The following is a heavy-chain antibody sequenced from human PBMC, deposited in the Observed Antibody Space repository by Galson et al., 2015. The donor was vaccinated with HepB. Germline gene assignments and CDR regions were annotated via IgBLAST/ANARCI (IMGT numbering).Heavy chain of an antibody. D-gene: IGHD3-22*01. V-gene: IGHV3-15*07. CDR2: VKSKTDGETT. CDR3: TTDWVTMMVVVTS. J-gene: IGHJ5*02. CDR1: GFTFSNAW. Sequence: SLRLSCAASGFTFSNAWMNWVRQAPGKGLEWVGRVKSKTDGETTDHAAPVKGRFTISRDDSKNTLYLQMNSLKNEATAVYYCTTDWVTMMVVVTSWGQGTLVTVSS.